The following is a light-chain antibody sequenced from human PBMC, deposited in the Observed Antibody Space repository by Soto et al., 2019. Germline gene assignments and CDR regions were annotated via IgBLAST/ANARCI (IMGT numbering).Light chain of an antibody. Sequence: IQLTQSPSSLSASVGDRITITCRASQDISNDLGWFQQKPGKAPALLIYSASTLQSGVPSRFSGSGSETEFSLTISALQPEDFATYYCQQLSSYPLTFGGGTKVDIK. CDR3: QQLSSYPLT. CDR2: SAS. J-gene: IGKJ4*01. V-gene: IGKV1-17*01. CDR1: QDISND.